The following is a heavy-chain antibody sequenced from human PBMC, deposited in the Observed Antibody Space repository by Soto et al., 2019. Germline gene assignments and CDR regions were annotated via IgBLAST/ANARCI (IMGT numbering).Heavy chain of an antibody. CDR2: ISYDGSNK. J-gene: IGHJ6*02. CDR1: GFTFSSYA. V-gene: IGHV3-30-3*01. Sequence: SLRLSCAASGFTFSSYAMHWVRQAPGKGLEWVAVISYDGSNKYYADSVKGRFTISRDNSKNTLYLQMNSLRAEDTAVYYCAIIYDTQQHDYYGMDVWGQGTTVTVSS. CDR3: AIIYDTQQHDYYGMDV. D-gene: IGHD3-22*01.